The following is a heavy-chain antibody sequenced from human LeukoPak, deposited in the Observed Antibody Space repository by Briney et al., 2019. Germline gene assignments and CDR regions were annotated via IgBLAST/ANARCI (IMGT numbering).Heavy chain of an antibody. V-gene: IGHV1-69*05. CDR2: IIPIFGTA. CDR3: ARESIGSGSRYYFDY. Sequence: GASVKASCKASGGTFSSYAISWVRQAPGQGLEWMGRIIPIFGTANYAQKFQGRVTITTDESTSTAYMELSSLRSEDTAVYYCARESIGSGSRYYFDYWGQGTLVTVSS. D-gene: IGHD3-22*01. CDR1: GGTFSSYA. J-gene: IGHJ4*02.